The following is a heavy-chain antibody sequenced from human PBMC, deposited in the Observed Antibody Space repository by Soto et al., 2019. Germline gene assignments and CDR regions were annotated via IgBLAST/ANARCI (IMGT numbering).Heavy chain of an antibody. Sequence: QVQLQEWGPGLVKPSETLSLTCTVSGGSINTYYWSWIWQAAGKGLEWIGLIYSGVSTNYNPSLMSRDSVSVDMSKNQLSLKLSSVTAADTAVYYCARGPGGFGEFSLDYWGHGTLVTVSS. CDR2: IYSGVST. J-gene: IGHJ4*01. V-gene: IGHV4-4*07. CDR3: ARGPGGFGEFSLDY. CDR1: GGSINTYY. D-gene: IGHD3-10*01.